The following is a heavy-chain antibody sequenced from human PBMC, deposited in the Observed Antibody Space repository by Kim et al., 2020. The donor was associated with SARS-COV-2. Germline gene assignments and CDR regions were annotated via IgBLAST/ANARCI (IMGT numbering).Heavy chain of an antibody. CDR3: ARDGGIAAAVEGYGMDV. CDR2: IIPIFGTA. D-gene: IGHD6-13*01. J-gene: IGHJ6*02. CDR1: GGTFSSYA. Sequence: SVKVSCKASGGTFSSYAISWVRQAPGQGLEWMGGIIPIFGTANYAQKFQGRVTITADESTSTAYMELSSLRSEDTAVYYCARDGGIAAAVEGYGMDVWGQGTTVTVSS. V-gene: IGHV1-69*13.